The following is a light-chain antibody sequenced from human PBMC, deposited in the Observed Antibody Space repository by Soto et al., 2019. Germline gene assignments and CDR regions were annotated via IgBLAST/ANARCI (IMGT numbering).Light chain of an antibody. CDR1: QNISRS. CDR2: GTS. CDR3: QQHNQWPIT. J-gene: IGKJ5*01. Sequence: EIVMTQSPVTLSVSPGERATLSCRASQNISRSLAWYQQKPGQGPSLLIYGTSTRAGGVPARFSGGGSGTEFTLTINSLQSEDSAVYYCQQHNQWPITFGQGTRLEI. V-gene: IGKV3-15*01.